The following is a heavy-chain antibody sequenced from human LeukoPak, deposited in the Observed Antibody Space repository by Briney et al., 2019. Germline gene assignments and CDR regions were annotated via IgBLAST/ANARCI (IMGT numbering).Heavy chain of an antibody. CDR2: IHTSGST. J-gene: IGHJ3*02. V-gene: IGHV4-4*07. CDR1: GVSITSYY. CDR3: AKSNGYGLVDI. D-gene: IGHD3-10*01. Sequence: SETLSLTCTVSGVSITSYYWSWIRQPAGKGLEWIGHIHTSGSTHYNPSLKSRVTMSVDTSKNQFSLKLSSVTAADTAVYYCAKSNGYGLVDIWGQGTMVTVSS.